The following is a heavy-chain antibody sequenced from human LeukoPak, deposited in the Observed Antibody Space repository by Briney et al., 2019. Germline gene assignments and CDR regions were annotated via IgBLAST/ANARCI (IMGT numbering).Heavy chain of an antibody. J-gene: IGHJ6*03. V-gene: IGHV5-51*01. CDR1: GYSFTSYW. Sequence: GESLKISCKGSGYSFTSYWICWVRQMPGKRLEWMGSIYPDDSDTRYNPSFEGQVTISADKSSSTAYLQWSSLKASDTGMYYCARGGNHDYYYYYMDVWGKGTTITVSS. D-gene: IGHD1-14*01. CDR3: ARGGNHDYYYYYMDV. CDR2: IYPDDSDT.